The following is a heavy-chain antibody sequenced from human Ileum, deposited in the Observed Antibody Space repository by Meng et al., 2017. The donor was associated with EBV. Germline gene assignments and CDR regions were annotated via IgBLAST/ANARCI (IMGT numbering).Heavy chain of an antibody. Sequence: QVQLGQCGAGVKKPGASVKISGKASGYTFTIYDIYWVRQAPGQSLEWIGWINAGSGGTNSLQNLQGRVTFTRDTSANTAYMDLSNLRSEDTAVYYCARNGGGLDYWGQGTLVTVSS. D-gene: IGHD3-10*01. CDR2: INAGSGGT. CDR1: GYTFTIYD. J-gene: IGHJ4*02. CDR3: ARNGGGLDY. V-gene: IGHV1-3*01.